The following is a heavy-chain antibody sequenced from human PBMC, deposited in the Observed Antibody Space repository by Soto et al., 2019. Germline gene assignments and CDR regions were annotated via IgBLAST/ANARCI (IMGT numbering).Heavy chain of an antibody. CDR2: IHDSGIT. J-gene: IGHJ4*02. CDR3: ARDRGSAIDF. V-gene: IGHV4-61*03. CDR1: GSSVSSGNYY. D-gene: IGHD3-16*01. Sequence: PSETLSLTCTVSGSSVSSGNYYWTWIRQPPGKGLEWLAYIHDSGITNYNPSLKSRVTLSVDTSKNHFSLNLSSVTAADTAVYYCARDRGSAIDFWGQGTLVTVSS.